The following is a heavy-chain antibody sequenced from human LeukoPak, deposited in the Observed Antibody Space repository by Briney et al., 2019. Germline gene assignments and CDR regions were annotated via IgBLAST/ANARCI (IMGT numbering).Heavy chain of an antibody. CDR3: SLEGSSWYRYFQH. J-gene: IGHJ1*01. CDR1: GFSFSNYW. Sequence: GGSLRLSCAGSGFSFSNYWMSWVRQAPGKGLEWVGNIKPDGSEKYYVDSVKGRFTISRDNAKNSLYLQMNSLRAEDTAVYYSSLEGSSWYRYFQHWGQGTLVTVSS. CDR2: IKPDGSEK. V-gene: IGHV3-7*05. D-gene: IGHD6-13*01.